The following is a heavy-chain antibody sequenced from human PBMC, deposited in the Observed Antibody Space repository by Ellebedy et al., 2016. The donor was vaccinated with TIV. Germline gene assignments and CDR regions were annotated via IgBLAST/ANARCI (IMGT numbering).Heavy chain of an antibody. V-gene: IGHV3-53*04. CDR3: ARGWDGYNPPFGY. CDR1: GFTVSTNY. J-gene: IGHJ4*02. Sequence: PGGSLRLSCAASGFTVSTNYMSWVRQAPGKGLEWVSVNYSGGRTSYVDSVKGRFTISRHISKNTLYLQMKRLRAEDTAVYYCARGWDGYNPPFGYWGQGTLVTVSS. CDR2: NYSGGRT. D-gene: IGHD5-24*01.